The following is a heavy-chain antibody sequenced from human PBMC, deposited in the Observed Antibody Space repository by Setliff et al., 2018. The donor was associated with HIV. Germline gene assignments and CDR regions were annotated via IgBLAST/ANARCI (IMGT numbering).Heavy chain of an antibody. J-gene: IGHJ3*01. V-gene: IGHV3-48*01. CDR1: GFSFSSYS. CDR3: ARSRSTRDAFDL. CDR2: ISPSSTII. D-gene: IGHD2-2*01. Sequence: GGSLRLSCGASGFSFSSYSMNWVRQAPGKGLEWVSYISPSSTIIYYPDSVKGRFTTSRDNARNSLYLEMNGLRADDTAVYYCARSRSTRDAFDLWGQGTMVTVSS.